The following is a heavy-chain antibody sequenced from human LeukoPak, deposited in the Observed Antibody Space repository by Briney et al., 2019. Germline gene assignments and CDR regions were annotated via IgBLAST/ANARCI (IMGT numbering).Heavy chain of an antibody. Sequence: GGSLRLSCAASGFTFSSYGMHWVRQAPGKGLEWVAVISYDGSNKYYADSVKGRFTIPRDNSKNTLYLQMNSLRAEDTAVYYCAKGYYYGSGSYYNIDYWGQGTLVTVSS. CDR2: ISYDGSNK. J-gene: IGHJ4*02. V-gene: IGHV3-30*18. CDR1: GFTFSSYG. D-gene: IGHD3-10*01. CDR3: AKGYYYGSGSYYNIDY.